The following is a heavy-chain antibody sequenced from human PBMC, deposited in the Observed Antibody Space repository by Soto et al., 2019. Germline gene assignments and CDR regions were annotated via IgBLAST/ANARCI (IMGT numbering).Heavy chain of an antibody. CDR1: GYTFTSYV. J-gene: IGHJ4*02. D-gene: IGHD6-19*01. CDR2: MNPNSGNT. V-gene: IGHV1-8*01. Sequence: QVQLVQSGAEVKKPGPSVKASCTASGYTFTSYVITWVRQATGQGLEWMGWMNPNSGNTGYAQKFQGRVTMTRNTSISTAYMELSSLRSEDTAVYYCAVEYSSGWSKDWGQGTLVSVSS. CDR3: AVEYSSGWSKD.